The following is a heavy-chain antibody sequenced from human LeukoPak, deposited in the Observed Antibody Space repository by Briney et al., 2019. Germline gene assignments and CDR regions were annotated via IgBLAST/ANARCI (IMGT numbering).Heavy chain of an antibody. V-gene: IGHV3-30*03. CDR2: ISYDGSNK. CDR3: ATGADDYGDY. CDR1: GFTFISYG. J-gene: IGHJ4*02. Sequence: RSLRLSCAASGFTFISYGMHWVRQAPGKGLEWVAVISYDGSNKYYADSVKGRFTISRDNSKNTLYLQMNSLRAEDTAVYYCATGADDYGDYWGQGTLVTVSS.